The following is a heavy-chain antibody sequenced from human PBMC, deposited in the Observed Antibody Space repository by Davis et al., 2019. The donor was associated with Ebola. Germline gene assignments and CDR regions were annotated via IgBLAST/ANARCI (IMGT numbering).Heavy chain of an antibody. CDR1: GFPFKNYA. CDR3: AFPRGKIAYYYYYMDV. CDR2: ISADGGTT. J-gene: IGHJ6*03. Sequence: GESLKISCAASGFPFKNYAMTWVRQAPGKGLEWLSAISADGGTTYYADSVRGRFTISRDNSKKTLYLQMNRLGAEDTAVYYCAFPRGKIAYYYYYMDVWGKGTTVTVSS. V-gene: IGHV3-23*01. D-gene: IGHD2/OR15-2a*01.